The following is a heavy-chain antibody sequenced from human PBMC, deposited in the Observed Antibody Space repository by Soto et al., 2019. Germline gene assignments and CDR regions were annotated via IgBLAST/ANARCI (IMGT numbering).Heavy chain of an antibody. CDR1: GVALTRQD. D-gene: IGHD5-12*01. Sequence: SVKVSCKASGVALTRQDVRWGRQAPGQGLEWMGGIIPIFGTPQYAEKFQDRVTITADESTSTAYMELSSLTSEDTAVYYCATNEGRDGYGFDYWGQRTLVTVSS. CDR2: IIPIFGTP. V-gene: IGHV1-69*13. J-gene: IGHJ4*02. CDR3: ATNEGRDGYGFDY.